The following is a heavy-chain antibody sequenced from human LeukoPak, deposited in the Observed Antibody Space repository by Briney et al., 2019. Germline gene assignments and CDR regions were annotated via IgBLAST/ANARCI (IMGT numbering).Heavy chain of an antibody. Sequence: GGSLRLSCAASGFTFSSRWMTWVRQPPGKGLEWVANIKDDGSVKYYVDSVKGRFTISRDNTKNVLYLQMNSLRADDTAVYFCARDSTWLLDYWGQGTLITVSS. V-gene: IGHV3-7*03. CDR3: ARDSTWLLDY. J-gene: IGHJ4*02. CDR2: IKDDGSVK. CDR1: GFTFSSRW. D-gene: IGHD6-19*01.